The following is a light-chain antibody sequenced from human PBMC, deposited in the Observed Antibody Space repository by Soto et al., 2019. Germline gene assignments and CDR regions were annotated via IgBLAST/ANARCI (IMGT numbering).Light chain of an antibody. CDR3: QHYNSYSEA. V-gene: IGKV1-5*03. CDR2: KAS. CDR1: QGISSY. J-gene: IGKJ1*01. Sequence: IHLTHSPSSLSASVGDRVTITFRVTQGISSYLNWYRLKPGKAPKLLIYKASTLKSGVPSRFSGSGSGTEFTLTISSLQPDDFATYYCQHYNSYSEAFGQGTKVDIK.